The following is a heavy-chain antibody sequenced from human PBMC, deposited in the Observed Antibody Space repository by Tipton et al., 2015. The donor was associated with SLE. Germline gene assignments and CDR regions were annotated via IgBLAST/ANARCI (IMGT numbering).Heavy chain of an antibody. CDR1: GASMSSYY. CDR2: IYASGNT. Sequence: TLSLTCTVSGASMSSYYWNWIRQSAGKGLEWVGRIYASGNTNYNPSLKSRVTMSVDTSKNQFSLNLTSMTAADTAVYYCARSSERYGVDVWGQGTTVTVSS. V-gene: IGHV4-4*07. CDR3: ARSSERYGVDV. J-gene: IGHJ6*02. D-gene: IGHD1-1*01.